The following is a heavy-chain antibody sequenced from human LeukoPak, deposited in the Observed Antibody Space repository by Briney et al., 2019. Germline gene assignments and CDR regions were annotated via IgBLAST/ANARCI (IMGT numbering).Heavy chain of an antibody. CDR3: ARGGGVTYYDSTGYLWYFDY. CDR1: GGSISSHY. V-gene: IGHV4-59*11. Sequence: SEALSLTCTVSGGSISSHYWSWIRQPPGKGLEWIGYIYYSGSTKFNPSLKSRVTISVDTSKNQFSLKLSSVTAADTAVYYCARGGGVTYYDSTGYLWYFDYWGQGTLVTVSS. CDR2: IYYSGST. D-gene: IGHD3-22*01. J-gene: IGHJ4*02.